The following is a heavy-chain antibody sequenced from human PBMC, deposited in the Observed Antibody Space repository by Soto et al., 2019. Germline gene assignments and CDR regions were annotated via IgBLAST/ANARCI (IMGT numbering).Heavy chain of an antibody. CDR3: ARRYSSIFDY. CDR1: CGSISDDY. V-gene: IGHV4-59*08. CDR2: ILYNGDT. D-gene: IGHD6-13*01. J-gene: IGHJ4*02. Sequence: PSETLSLTCTVSCGSISDDYWSWIRQPPGKGLEWIGYILYNGDTKYNPSLKSRVTISVDTSKNQFSLKLSSVTAADTAVYYCARRYSSIFDYWGQGTLVTVS.